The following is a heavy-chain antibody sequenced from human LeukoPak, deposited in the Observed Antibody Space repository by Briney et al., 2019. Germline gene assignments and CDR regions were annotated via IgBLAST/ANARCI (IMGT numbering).Heavy chain of an antibody. V-gene: IGHV4-38-2*01. J-gene: IGHJ4*02. D-gene: IGHD6-19*01. CDR3: ASGWGSDY. Sequence: SETLSLNCAVSGYSISSGYYWGWIRQPPGKGLEWIGSIYHSGSTYYNPSLKSRVTISVDTSKNQFSLKLSSVTAADTAVYYCASGWGSDYWGQGTLVTVSS. CDR1: GYSISSGYY. CDR2: IYHSGST.